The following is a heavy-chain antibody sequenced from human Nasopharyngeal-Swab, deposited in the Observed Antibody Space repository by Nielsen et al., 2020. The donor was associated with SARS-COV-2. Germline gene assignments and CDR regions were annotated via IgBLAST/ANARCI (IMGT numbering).Heavy chain of an antibody. J-gene: IGHJ5*02. V-gene: IGHV1-18*01. Sequence: WVRQAPGPGLEWMGWISAYNGNTNYAQKLQGRGTMTTDTSTSTDYMELRSLRSDDTAVYYCARDWGYYYGSGSYFLPNNWFDPWGQGTLVTVSS. CDR2: ISAYNGNT. D-gene: IGHD3-10*01. CDR3: ARDWGYYYGSGSYFLPNNWFDP.